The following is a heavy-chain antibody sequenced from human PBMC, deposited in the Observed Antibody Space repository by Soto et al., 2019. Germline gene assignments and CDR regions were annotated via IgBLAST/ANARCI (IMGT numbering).Heavy chain of an antibody. Sequence: GVSLRLSCAASGFTCTNYRIHWVRQAPGKGLVWVARINSDCTRINYADSVKGRFTISRDNAKNTVFLQMNSLRDEDSAVYFCARAGDWNYVQDFWGQGTLVTVTA. CDR2: INSDCTRI. V-gene: IGHV3-74*01. J-gene: IGHJ4*02. CDR1: GFTCTNYR. D-gene: IGHD1-7*01. CDR3: ARAGDWNYVQDF.